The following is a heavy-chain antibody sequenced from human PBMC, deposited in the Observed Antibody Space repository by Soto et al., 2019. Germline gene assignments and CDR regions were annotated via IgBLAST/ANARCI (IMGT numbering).Heavy chain of an antibody. Sequence: QITLKESGPTLVKPTQTLTLTCTFSGFSLTTDRVGVGWIRQPSGEALEWLAVIYWDDSKTYRPSLESRLTITKDTSKTQVALTMTNMDSLDTATYYCAHAYGGRSLYWGQGTLVTVSS. D-gene: IGHD1-26*01. J-gene: IGHJ4*02. CDR2: IYWDDSK. CDR1: GFSLTTDRVG. CDR3: AHAYGGRSLY. V-gene: IGHV2-5*02.